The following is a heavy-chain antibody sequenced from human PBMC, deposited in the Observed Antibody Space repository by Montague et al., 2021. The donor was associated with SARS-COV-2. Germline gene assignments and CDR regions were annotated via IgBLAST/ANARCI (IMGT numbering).Heavy chain of an antibody. CDR3: AKHTSERITMVQAFDI. J-gene: IGHJ3*02. V-gene: IGHV4-59*08. CDR1: GASISSYY. D-gene: IGHD3-10*01. Sequence: SETLSLTCTVSGASISSYYWSWTRQPPGKGLEWIGYIYYSGSTNYNPSPKSRVTITVDTSKNQFSLKLSSVTAADTAVYYCAKHTSERITMVQAFDIWGQGTTVTVSS. CDR2: IYYSGST.